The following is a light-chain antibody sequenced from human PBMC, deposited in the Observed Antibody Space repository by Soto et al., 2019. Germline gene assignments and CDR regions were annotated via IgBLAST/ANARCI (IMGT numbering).Light chain of an antibody. Sequence: DIQMTQSPSTLSTSVGARVTITCRASQSVSYWLAWYQQKPGKAPNLLIYDGSTLASGVPPRFSGGGFGTELTLNISSLQPDDSAIYYCQHYNTYSEAFGPGTRVEIK. V-gene: IGKV1-5*01. J-gene: IGKJ3*01. CDR3: QHYNTYSEA. CDR1: QSVSYW. CDR2: DGS.